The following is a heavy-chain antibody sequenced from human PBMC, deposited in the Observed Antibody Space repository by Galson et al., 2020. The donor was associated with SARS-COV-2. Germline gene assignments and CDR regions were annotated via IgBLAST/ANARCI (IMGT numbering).Heavy chain of an antibody. J-gene: IGHJ3*02. D-gene: IGHD3-10*01. Sequence: GGSLRLSCAASGFTFSDYSMNWVRQAPGKGLEWVSSISSGSSYIYYADSVTGRFTISRDNAKNSLYLQMNSLRAEDTAVYYCARDLARGSDACDIWVQGTMVTVGS. CDR1: GFTFSDYS. CDR2: ISSGSSYI. V-gene: IGHV3-21*01. CDR3: ARDLARGSDACDI.